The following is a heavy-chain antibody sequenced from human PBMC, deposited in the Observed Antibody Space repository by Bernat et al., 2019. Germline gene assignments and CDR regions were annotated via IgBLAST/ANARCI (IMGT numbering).Heavy chain of an antibody. D-gene: IGHD2-2*01. CDR1: GYSFTSYW. J-gene: IGHJ6*02. CDR2: IDPSDSYT. CDR3: ARRFVCTSCNRGGMDV. V-gene: IGHV5-10-1*03. Sequence: EVQLVQSGAEVKKPGESLRISCKGSGYSFTSYWISWVRQMPGKGLEWMGRIDPSDSYTNYSPSFQGNVTISADKSISTAYLQWSSLKASDTAMYYCARRFVCTSCNRGGMDVWGQGTKVTVSS.